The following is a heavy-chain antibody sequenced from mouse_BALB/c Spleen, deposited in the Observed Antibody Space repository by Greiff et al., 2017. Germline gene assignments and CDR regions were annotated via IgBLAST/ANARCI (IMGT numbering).Heavy chain of an antibody. Sequence: VQLVESGPGLVQPSQSLSITCTVSGFSLTSYGVHWVRQSPGKGLEWLGVIWSGGSTDYNAAFISRLSISKDNSKSQVFFKMNSLQANDTAIYYCARNGVGRNYYAMDYWGQGTSVTVSS. CDR1: GFSLTSYG. CDR3: ARNGVGRNYYAMDY. CDR2: IWSGGST. D-gene: IGHD4-1*01. J-gene: IGHJ4*01. V-gene: IGHV2-2*02.